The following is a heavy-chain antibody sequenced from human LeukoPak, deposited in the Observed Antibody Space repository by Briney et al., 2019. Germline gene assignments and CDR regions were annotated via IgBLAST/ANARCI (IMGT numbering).Heavy chain of an antibody. CDR2: ISYDGSNK. V-gene: IGHV3-30*04. Sequence: GRSLRLSCAASGFTFSSYAMRWVRQAPGKGLEWVAVISYDGSNKYYADSVKGRFTISRDNSKNTLYLQMNSLGAEDTAVYYCATTDYGDLYYFDYWGQGTLVTVSS. D-gene: IGHD4-17*01. CDR3: ATTDYGDLYYFDY. CDR1: GFTFSSYA. J-gene: IGHJ4*02.